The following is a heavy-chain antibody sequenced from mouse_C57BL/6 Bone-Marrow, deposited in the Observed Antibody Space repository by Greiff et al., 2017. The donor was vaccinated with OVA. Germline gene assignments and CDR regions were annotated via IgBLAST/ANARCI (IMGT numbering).Heavy chain of an antibody. D-gene: IGHD5-5*01. CDR1: GFNINDYY. V-gene: IGHV14-2*01. CDR3: ASLPFAY. J-gene: IGHJ3*01. CDR2: IDPEDGET. Sequence: VQLQQSGAELVKPGASVKLSCTASGFNINDYYMHWVKQRTEQGLEWIGRIDPEDGETKYATKFQGKATITADTSSNTAYLQLSSLTSEDTAVYYCASLPFAYWGQGTLVTVSA.